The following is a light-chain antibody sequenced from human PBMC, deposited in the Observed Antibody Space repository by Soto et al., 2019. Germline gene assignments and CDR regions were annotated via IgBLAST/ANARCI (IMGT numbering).Light chain of an antibody. J-gene: IGLJ1*01. CDR3: TSFASSTSLYV. CDR2: QVT. Sequence: QSVLAQPASVSGSLVQSITISCTGTTRDIAGYNYISWYQQLPGKAPKLMIYQVTIRPAGISNRFSGSKSGNTASLTISGLQAEDEADYYCTSFASSTSLYVYGTATKVTV. V-gene: IGLV2-14*01. CDR1: TRDIAGYNY.